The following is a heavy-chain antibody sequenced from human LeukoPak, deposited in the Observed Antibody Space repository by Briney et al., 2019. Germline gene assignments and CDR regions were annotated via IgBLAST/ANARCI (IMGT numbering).Heavy chain of an antibody. Sequence: GGSLRLSCEASGFTFSSYWMSWVRQAPGKGLEWVATIRQDGGVKYYVDSVKGRFTISRDNAKNSLYLQMSSQRVEDTAVYYCASRPRLLDYWGQGTLVTVSS. CDR2: IRQDGGVK. D-gene: IGHD4-11*01. CDR1: GFTFSSYW. CDR3: ASRPRLLDY. J-gene: IGHJ4*02. V-gene: IGHV3-7*02.